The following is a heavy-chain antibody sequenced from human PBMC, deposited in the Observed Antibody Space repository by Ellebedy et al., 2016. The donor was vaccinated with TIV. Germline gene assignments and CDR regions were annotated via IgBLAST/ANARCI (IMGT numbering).Heavy chain of an antibody. J-gene: IGHJ6*02. V-gene: IGHV4-59*12. CDR3: ARDLGSSDSYGMDV. Sequence: SETLSLTCTVSGGSISSYYWSWIRQPPGKGLEWIGYIYYSGSTNYNLSLKSRVTMSVDTSKNQFSLKLSSVTAADTAVYYCARDLGSSDSYGMDVWGQGTTVTVSS. CDR2: IYYSGST. CDR1: GGSISSYY. D-gene: IGHD6-19*01.